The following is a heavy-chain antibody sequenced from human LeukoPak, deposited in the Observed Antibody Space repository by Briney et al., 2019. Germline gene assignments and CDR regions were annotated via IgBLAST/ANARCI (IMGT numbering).Heavy chain of an antibody. Sequence: SLTXXVHGDSIRSXXYFWGWIRQXPGKGLEWIGXIYYSGSTYYNTSVKSQFTKSVNTAKNQLSLKLSCVTGAVKVVYYCARRGGGGSGSRXYXXXYWG. D-gene: IGHD3-10*01. CDR2: IYYSGST. CDR1: GDSIRSXXYF. CDR3: ARRGGGGSGSRXYXXXY. J-gene: IGHJ4*01. V-gene: IGHV4-39*01.